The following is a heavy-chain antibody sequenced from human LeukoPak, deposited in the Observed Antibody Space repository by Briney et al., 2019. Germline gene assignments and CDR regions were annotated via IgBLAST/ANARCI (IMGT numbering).Heavy chain of an antibody. J-gene: IGHJ6*02. Sequence: GGSLRLSCAASGFTFSSYAMPWVRQAPGKGLEWVAVISYDGSNKYYADSVKGRFTISRDNSKNTLYLQMNSLRAEDTAVYYCARDAYCSGGSCKRRGAFDYYYYGMDVWGQGTTVTVSS. V-gene: IGHV3-30-3*01. CDR2: ISYDGSNK. CDR1: GFTFSSYA. D-gene: IGHD2-15*01. CDR3: ARDAYCSGGSCKRRGAFDYYYYGMDV.